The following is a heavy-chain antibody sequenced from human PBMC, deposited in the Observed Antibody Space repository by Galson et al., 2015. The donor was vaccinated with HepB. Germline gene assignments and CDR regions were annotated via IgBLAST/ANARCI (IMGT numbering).Heavy chain of an antibody. Sequence: LSLTCTVSGYSISSGYYWGWIRQPPGKGLEWIGSIYHSGSTYYNPSLKSRVTISVDTSKNQFSLKLSSVTAADTAVYYCARVEGSGSYNYYYYGMDVWGQGTTVTVSS. CDR2: IYHSGST. CDR3: ARVEGSGSYNYYYYGMDV. J-gene: IGHJ6*02. V-gene: IGHV4-38-2*02. CDR1: GYSISSGYY. D-gene: IGHD3-10*01.